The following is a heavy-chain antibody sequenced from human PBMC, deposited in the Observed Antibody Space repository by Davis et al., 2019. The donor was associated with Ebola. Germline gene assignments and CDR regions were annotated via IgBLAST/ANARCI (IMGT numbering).Heavy chain of an antibody. D-gene: IGHD5-18*01. CDR2: IYPSDSYT. V-gene: IGHV5-10-1*01. CDR3: ARPLNQDVDTEYY. J-gene: IGHJ4*02. Sequence: KVSCKGSGYSFTSYWISWVRQMPGKALEWLFSIYPSDSYTTYSPSFQGHVTISADKSISTAYLQWSSLKASDTAMYYCARPLNQDVDTEYYWGQGTLVTVSS. CDR1: GYSFTSYW.